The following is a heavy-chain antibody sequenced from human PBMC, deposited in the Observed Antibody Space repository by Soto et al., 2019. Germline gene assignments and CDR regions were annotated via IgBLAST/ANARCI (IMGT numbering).Heavy chain of an antibody. CDR1: GGSFTYT. V-gene: IGHV1-69*01. Sequence: QMHLVQSGAEVKEPGSSVKVSCKASGGSFTYTLSWVRQAPGQGLEWMGGIIPIFGTTNYAQKFQGRLTITAAESTKIAYMELTNLRSDDTAVYYCARLHSHGTFGMDVWGQGTTVSVSS. D-gene: IGHD5-18*01. CDR2: IIPIFGTT. J-gene: IGHJ6*02. CDR3: ARLHSHGTFGMDV.